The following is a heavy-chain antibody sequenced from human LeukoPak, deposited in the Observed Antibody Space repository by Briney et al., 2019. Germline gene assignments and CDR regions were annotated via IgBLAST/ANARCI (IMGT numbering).Heavy chain of an antibody. V-gene: IGHV3-53*01. CDR2: IYSGGST. D-gene: IGHD2-2*01. Sequence: GGSLRLSCAASGFTVSSNYMSWVRQAPGKGLEWVSVIYSGGSTYYADSVKGRFTISRDNSKNTLYLQMNSLRAEDTAVYYCASSGEGSEPARNDAFDIWGQGTVVTVSS. CDR1: GFTVSSNY. CDR3: ASSGEGSEPARNDAFDI. J-gene: IGHJ3*02.